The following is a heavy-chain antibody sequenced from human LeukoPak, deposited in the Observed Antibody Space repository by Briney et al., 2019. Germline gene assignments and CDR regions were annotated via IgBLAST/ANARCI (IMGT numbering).Heavy chain of an antibody. CDR1: GGSINSASYY. V-gene: IGHV4-39*02. CDR2: IYYSGVT. D-gene: IGHD6-13*01. J-gene: IGHJ4*02. CDR3: AREGVGSAAAGFDY. Sequence: PSETLSLTCTVSGGSINSASYYWGWIRQSPGKGLAWIGAIYYSGVTSSNPSLKSRVTISIDTSKNQFSLRLSSVTAADTAVYYCAREGVGSAAAGFDYWGQGTLVTVSS.